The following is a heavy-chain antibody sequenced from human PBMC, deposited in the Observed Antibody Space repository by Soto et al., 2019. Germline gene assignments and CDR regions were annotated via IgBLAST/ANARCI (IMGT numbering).Heavy chain of an antibody. CDR1: GFSLSTRGVG. CDR2: IYWDDDK. V-gene: IGHV2-5*02. CDR3: PRFDSASGSHPFYF. D-gene: IGHD3-10*01. J-gene: IGHJ4*02. Sequence: QITLKESGPTLVKPTQTLTLTCTFSGFSLSTRGVGVGWIRQPPGKALEWLALIYWDDDKRYSPSLKSRLTITKDTSKNQVVLTMTNMDPVDTATYYCPRFDSASGSHPFYFWGQGTLVTVSS.